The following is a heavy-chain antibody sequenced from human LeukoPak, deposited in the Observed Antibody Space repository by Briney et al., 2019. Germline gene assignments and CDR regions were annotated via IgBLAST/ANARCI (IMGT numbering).Heavy chain of an antibody. J-gene: IGHJ4*02. Sequence: SCKASGGTFSSYAISWVRQAPGKGLEWVAVIRPDGSHISYVDPVKGRFTISRDNSNNMLYLQMSSLRAEDTALYYCLREVDWKYAFDYWGRGTLVTVSS. CDR1: GGTFSSYA. D-gene: IGHD1-7*01. CDR2: IRPDGSHI. CDR3: LREVDWKYAFDY. V-gene: IGHV3-33*01.